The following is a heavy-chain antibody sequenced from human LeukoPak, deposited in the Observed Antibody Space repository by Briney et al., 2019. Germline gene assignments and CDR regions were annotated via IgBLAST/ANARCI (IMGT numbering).Heavy chain of an antibody. CDR1: GDSVNSNC. J-gene: IGHJ4*02. CDR2: IYYSGST. CDR3: ARVPDDYGDFRFDY. V-gene: IGHV4-59*02. Sequence: SETLSLTCTVSGDSVNSNCWSWVRQPPGKGLEWIGYIYYSGSTNYNPSLKSRVTISVDTSKNQFSLKLSSVTAADTAVYYCARVPDDYGDFRFDYWGQGTLVTVSS. D-gene: IGHD4-17*01.